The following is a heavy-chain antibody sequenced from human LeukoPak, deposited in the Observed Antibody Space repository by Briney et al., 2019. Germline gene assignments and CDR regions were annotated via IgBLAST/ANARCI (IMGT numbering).Heavy chain of an antibody. CDR2: ISGSGASA. J-gene: IGHJ1*01. CDR1: GFTFSSYA. D-gene: IGHD5-24*01. V-gene: IGHV3-23*01. Sequence: GGSLRLSCAASGFTFSSYAMTWVRQAPGKGLEWVSGISGSGASAYYADSVKGRFTISRDNSKSTMYLEVNSLRAEDTAVYYCAKQTEYNSNSPYHYWGQGTLVTVSS. CDR3: AKQTEYNSNSPYHY.